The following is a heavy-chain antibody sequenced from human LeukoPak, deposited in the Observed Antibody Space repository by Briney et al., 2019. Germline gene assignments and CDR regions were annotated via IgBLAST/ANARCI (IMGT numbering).Heavy chain of an antibody. CDR3: AMGAYGYGWGY. CDR2: IGTSAGST. V-gene: IGHV3-23*01. CDR1: GFALSSYG. D-gene: IGHD5-18*01. Sequence: GGSLRLSCAASGFALSSYGVNWVRQAPGKGPEWVSGIGTSAGSTSYADSVEGRFTISRDNSRSTLHLQMNSLRAEDTAIYYCAMGAYGYGWGYWGQGTLVTVSS. J-gene: IGHJ4*02.